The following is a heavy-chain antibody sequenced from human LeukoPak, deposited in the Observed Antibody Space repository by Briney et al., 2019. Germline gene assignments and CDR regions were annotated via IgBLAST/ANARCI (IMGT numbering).Heavy chain of an antibody. V-gene: IGHV1-69*06. CDR3: ARDIWVIAAAGTRFSD. CDR2: IIPIFGTA. Sequence: GASVKVSCKASGGTFSNYAISWVRQAPGQGLEWMGGIIPIFGTANYAQKFRGRVTITADKSTRTAYMELSSLRSEDTAVYYCARDIWVIAAAGTRFSDWGQGTLVTVSS. D-gene: IGHD6-13*01. CDR1: GGTFSNYA. J-gene: IGHJ4*02.